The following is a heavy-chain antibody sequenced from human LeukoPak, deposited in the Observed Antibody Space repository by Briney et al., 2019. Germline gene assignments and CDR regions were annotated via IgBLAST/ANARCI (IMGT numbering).Heavy chain of an antibody. D-gene: IGHD1-1*01. V-gene: IGHV4-34*01. CDR3: ARGPTISETGYFDY. CDR2: INHRGDT. CDR1: GFTFSSYA. J-gene: IGHJ4*03. Sequence: GSLRLSCAASGFTFSSYAMSWIRQSPGKGLEWIAEINHRGDTNYNPSVKSRVTISVDTSKNQFSLKVTSLTAADTAVYFCARGPTISETGYFDYWGQGTLVTVSS.